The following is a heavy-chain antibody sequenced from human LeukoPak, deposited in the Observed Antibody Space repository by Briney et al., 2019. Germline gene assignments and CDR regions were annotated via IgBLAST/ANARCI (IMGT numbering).Heavy chain of an antibody. CDR2: IKQDESEK. CDR3: ATPVGGVWSFDY. V-gene: IGHV3-7*01. Sequence: PGGSLRLSCAASGFTFSNYWMNWVRQAPGKGLERVANIKQDESEKYYVDSVKGRFTVSRDNSKNSVYLQMNSLRADDTAMYYCATPVGGVWSFDYWGQGTLVTVSS. D-gene: IGHD2-15*01. J-gene: IGHJ4*02. CDR1: GFTFSNYW.